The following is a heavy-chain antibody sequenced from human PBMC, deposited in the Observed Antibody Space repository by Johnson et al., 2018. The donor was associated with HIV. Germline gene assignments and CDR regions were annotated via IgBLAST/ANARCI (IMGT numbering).Heavy chain of an antibody. D-gene: IGHD3/OR15-3a*01. CDR1: GFTFSSYG. J-gene: IGHJ3*02. V-gene: IGHV3-30*19. Sequence: QMQLVESGGGVVQPGGSLRLSCAASGFTFSSYGMHWVRQAPGQGLEWVAVISYDGSNKYYADSVKGRFTISRDNSKNMLYLQMNSLKTEDTAVYYCTTLSDFPDIWGQGTMVTVSS. CDR3: TTLSDFPDI. CDR2: ISYDGSNK.